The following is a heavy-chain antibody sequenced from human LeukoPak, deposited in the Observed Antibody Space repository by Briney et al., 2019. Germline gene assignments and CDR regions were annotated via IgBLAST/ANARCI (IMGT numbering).Heavy chain of an antibody. J-gene: IGHJ4*02. CDR2: IKQDGSEK. CDR3: ARENPERYCSGGSCYLYYFDY. D-gene: IGHD2-15*01. CDR1: GFTFSSYW. Sequence: GGSLRLSCAASGFTFSSYWMSWVRQAPGKGLEWVANIKQDGSEKYYVDSVKGRITISRDNAKNSLYLQMNSLRAEDTAVYYCARENPERYCSGGSCYLYYFDYWGQGTLVTVSS. V-gene: IGHV3-7*01.